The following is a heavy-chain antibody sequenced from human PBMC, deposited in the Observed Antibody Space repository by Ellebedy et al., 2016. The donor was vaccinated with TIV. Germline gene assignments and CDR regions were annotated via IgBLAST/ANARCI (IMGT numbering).Heavy chain of an antibody. CDR3: ARSYDSSGYYFDY. D-gene: IGHD3-22*01. Sequence: AASVKVSCKASGYTFTGYYIHWVRQAPGQGLEWMGWIHPNSGGTNYAQKFQGRVTMTRDTSISTAYMELSRLRSEDTAVYYCARSYDSSGYYFDYWGQGTLVTVSS. CDR1: GYTFTGYY. CDR2: IHPNSGGT. J-gene: IGHJ4*02. V-gene: IGHV1-2*02.